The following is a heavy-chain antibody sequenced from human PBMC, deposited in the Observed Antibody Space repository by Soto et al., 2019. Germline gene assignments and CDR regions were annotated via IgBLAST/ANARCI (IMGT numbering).Heavy chain of an antibody. J-gene: IGHJ4*02. Sequence: PSFQGHVTISADKSISTAYLQWSSLKASDTAMYYCARLVAAAGRSHFDYWGQGTLVTVSS. V-gene: IGHV5-10-1*01. CDR3: ARLVAAAGRSHFDY. D-gene: IGHD6-13*01.